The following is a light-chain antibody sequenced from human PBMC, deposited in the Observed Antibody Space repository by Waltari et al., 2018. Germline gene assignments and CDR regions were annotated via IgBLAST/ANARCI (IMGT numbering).Light chain of an antibody. Sequence: IVLTPSPRTLSLSLGERATVSCRASQSVSRALAWYQQKPGQAPRLLIYGASTRATGIPDRFSGSGSGTDFSLTISRLEPDDFAVYYCQHYLRLPVTFGQGTTVEI. CDR3: QHYLRLPVT. V-gene: IGKV3-20*01. CDR2: GAS. J-gene: IGKJ1*01. CDR1: QSVSRA.